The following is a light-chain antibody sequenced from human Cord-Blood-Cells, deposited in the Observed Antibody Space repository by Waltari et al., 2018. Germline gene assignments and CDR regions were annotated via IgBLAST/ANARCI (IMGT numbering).Light chain of an antibody. CDR2: GAS. V-gene: IGKV3-20*01. CDR1: QSVSSSY. Sequence: EIVLTHSPGTLSLSPGERATLSCRASQSVSSSYLAWYQQKPGQAPRLLIYGASSRATGIPDRFSGSGSGTDFTLTISRLEPEDFAVYYCQQYGSSRGWTFGQGTKVEIK. CDR3: QQYGSSRGWT. J-gene: IGKJ1*01.